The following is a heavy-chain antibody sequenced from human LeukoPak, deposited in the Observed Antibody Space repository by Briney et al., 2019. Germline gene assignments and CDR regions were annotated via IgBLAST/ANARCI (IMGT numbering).Heavy chain of an antibody. V-gene: IGHV3-53*01. J-gene: IGHJ4*02. D-gene: IGHD6-13*01. CDR3: ARVAEAAAFDS. CDR2: IYSGGST. CDR1: GFTVSSNY. Sequence: GGSLRLSCAASGFTVSSNYMSWVRQAPGQGLEWVSVIYSGGSTYYADSVKGRFTISRDISKNTVYLQMNSLRAEDTAVYYCARVAEAAAFDSWGQGTLVTVSS.